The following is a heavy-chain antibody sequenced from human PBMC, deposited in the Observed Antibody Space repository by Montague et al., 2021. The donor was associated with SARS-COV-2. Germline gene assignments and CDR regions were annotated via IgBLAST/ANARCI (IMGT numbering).Heavy chain of an antibody. Sequence: SDTLSLTCAVSGSSIISTSSYWGWIRQPPGGGLEWIGSISHRENTFYNPSLKSPVTISVDTSKNQFSLKMISVTAADTGIYYCVRVSWYYYGSGAFDHWGQGTLVTVSA. CDR3: VRVSWYYYGSGAFDH. D-gene: IGHD3-10*01. V-gene: IGHV4-39*07. J-gene: IGHJ4*02. CDR1: GSSIISTSSY. CDR2: ISHRENT.